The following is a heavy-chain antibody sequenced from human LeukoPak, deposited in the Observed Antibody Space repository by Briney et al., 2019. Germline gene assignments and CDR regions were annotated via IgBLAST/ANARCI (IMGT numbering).Heavy chain of an antibody. CDR2: INWDGGST. D-gene: IGHD5-12*01. V-gene: IGHV3-43*01. Sequence: PGGSLRLSCAASGFIFDDFTIHSVRQVPGKGLEWVSLINWDGGSTYYADSVKGRFTISRDNSKNSLYLQMDSLTTEDTAFYYCAKGDVDSPMNFYHWGQGTLVTVSS. CDR1: GFIFDDFT. J-gene: IGHJ4*02. CDR3: AKGDVDSPMNFYH.